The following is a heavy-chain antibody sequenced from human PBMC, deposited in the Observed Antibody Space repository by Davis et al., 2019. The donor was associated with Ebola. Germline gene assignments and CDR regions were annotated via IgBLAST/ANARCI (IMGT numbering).Heavy chain of an antibody. CDR3: ARERINYDILTGYYNRYFDL. Sequence: PGGSLSLSCAASGFTFSSYWMSWVRQAPGKGLEWVANIKQDGSEKYYVDSVKGRFTISRDNAKNSLYLQMNSLRSEDTAVYYCARERINYDILTGYYNRYFDLWGRGTLVTVSS. D-gene: IGHD3-9*01. CDR1: GFTFSSYW. CDR2: IKQDGSEK. J-gene: IGHJ2*01. V-gene: IGHV3-7*03.